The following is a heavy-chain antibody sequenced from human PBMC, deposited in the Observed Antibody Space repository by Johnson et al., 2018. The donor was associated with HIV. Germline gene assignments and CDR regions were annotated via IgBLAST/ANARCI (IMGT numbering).Heavy chain of an antibody. D-gene: IGHD3-22*01. CDR3: AKDMEDSSGYYGALDI. CDR2: ISWDGGST. J-gene: IGHJ3*02. CDR1: GFTFDDYT. Sequence: VQLVESGGVVVQPGGSLRLSCAASGFTFDDYTMHWVRQAPGKGLEWVSLISWDGGSTYYADSVKGRFTISRDNSKNSLYLQMNSLRTEDTALYYFAKDMEDSSGYYGALDIWGQGTMVTVSS. V-gene: IGHV3-43*01.